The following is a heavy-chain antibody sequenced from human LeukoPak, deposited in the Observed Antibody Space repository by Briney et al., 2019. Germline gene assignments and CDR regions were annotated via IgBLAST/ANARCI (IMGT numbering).Heavy chain of an antibody. CDR2: INTYNGNT. CDR3: ARLAVGSSWFHDY. D-gene: IGHD6-13*01. V-gene: IGHV1-18*01. J-gene: IGHJ4*02. Sequence: GASVKVSRKASGYTFSTYEIAWVRQAPGQGLEWMGWINTYNGNTNYAQKVQCRVTMTTDTSTSTGYMELRNRRSDDTAVYYCARLAVGSSWFHDYWGQGTLVTVSS. CDR1: GYTFSTYE.